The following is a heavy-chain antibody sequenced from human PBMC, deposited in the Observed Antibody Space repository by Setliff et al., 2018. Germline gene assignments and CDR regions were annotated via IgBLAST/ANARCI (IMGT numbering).Heavy chain of an antibody. J-gene: IGHJ4*02. CDR2: IYYSGST. V-gene: IGHV4-39*01. CDR1: GGSISSSSYY. CDR3: ASWYYDFWSGYYIPGYFDY. Sequence: SETLSLTCTVSGGSISSSSYYWGWIRQPPGKGLEWIGSIYYSGSTYYNPSLKSRVTVSVDTSKNQFSLKLSSVTAADTAVYYCASWYYDFWSGYYIPGYFDYWGQGTLVTVSS. D-gene: IGHD3-3*01.